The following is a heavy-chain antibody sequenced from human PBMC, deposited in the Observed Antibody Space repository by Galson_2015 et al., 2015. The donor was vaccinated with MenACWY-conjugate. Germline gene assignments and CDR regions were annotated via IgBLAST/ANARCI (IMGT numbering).Heavy chain of an antibody. CDR3: ARDRATVTNYYYYGQDV. CDR2: LNWNGGHT. D-gene: IGHD4-17*01. J-gene: IGHJ6*02. Sequence: SLRLSCAASGFTFDDYGMSWVRQAPGKGLEWVSGLNWNGGHTAYADSVTGRFIISRDNAKNSLYLQMNSLRAEDTALYYCARDRATVTNYYYYGQDVWGQGTTVIVSS. CDR1: GFTFDDYG. V-gene: IGHV3-20*04.